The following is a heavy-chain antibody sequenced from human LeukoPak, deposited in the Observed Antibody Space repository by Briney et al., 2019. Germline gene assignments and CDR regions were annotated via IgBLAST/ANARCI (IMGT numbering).Heavy chain of an antibody. J-gene: IGHJ4*02. CDR3: AKGSYSSGWFYYFDC. Sequence: GGSLRLSCAASGFTFDDYAMHWVRQAPGKGLEWVSLISGDGGSTYYADSVKGRFTISRDNSKNSLYLQMNSLRTEDTALYCCAKGSYSSGWFYYFDCWGQGTLVTVSS. V-gene: IGHV3-43*02. CDR1: GFTFDDYA. CDR2: ISGDGGST. D-gene: IGHD6-19*01.